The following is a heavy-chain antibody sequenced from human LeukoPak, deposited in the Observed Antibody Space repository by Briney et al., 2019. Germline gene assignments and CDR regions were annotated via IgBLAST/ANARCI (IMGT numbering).Heavy chain of an antibody. V-gene: IGHV3-23*01. J-gene: IGHJ1*01. Sequence: GGSLRLSCAASGFTFSSYAMSWVRQAPGKGLEWVSAISGSGGSTYYADSVKGRFIISRDNSKNTLYLQMNSLRVEDTAVYYCAKGSTQAQMGIVVVVAAGAEYFQHWGQGTLVTVSS. CDR2: ISGSGGST. CDR3: AKGSTQAQMGIVVVVAAGAEYFQH. D-gene: IGHD2-15*01. CDR1: GFTFSSYA.